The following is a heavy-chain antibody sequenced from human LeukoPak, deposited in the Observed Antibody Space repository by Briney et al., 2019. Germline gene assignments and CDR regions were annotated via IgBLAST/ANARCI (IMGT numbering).Heavy chain of an antibody. J-gene: IGHJ4*02. CDR2: IYPGDSDT. CDR1: GYPFTNYW. D-gene: IGHD3-10*01. V-gene: IGHV5-51*01. CDR3: ARHYYGSGKGYFDY. Sequence: GESLKISCKGSGYPFTNYWIAWVRQMPGKGLQWMGIIYPGDSDTRYSPSFQGQVTISADKSISTAYLQWSSLKASDSAMYYCARHYYGSGKGYFDYWGQGTLVTVSS.